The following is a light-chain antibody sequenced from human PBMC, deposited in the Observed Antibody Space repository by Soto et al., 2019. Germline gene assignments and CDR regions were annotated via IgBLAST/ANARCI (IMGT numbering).Light chain of an antibody. CDR2: DVS. CDR1: QSVTTY. V-gene: IGKV3-11*01. CDR3: QQRSNWPPGYT. J-gene: IGKJ2*01. Sequence: ETVLTQSPATLSLSPGERATLSCRASQSVTTYLAWYQQKPGQAPRLLIYDVSNRATGIPARFSGSGSGTDFTLTISNLEPEDFAVYYCQQRSNWPPGYTFGQGTKLEIK.